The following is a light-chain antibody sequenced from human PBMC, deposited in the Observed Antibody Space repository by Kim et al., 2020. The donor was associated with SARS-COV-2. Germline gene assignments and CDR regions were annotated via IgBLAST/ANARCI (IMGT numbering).Light chain of an antibody. V-gene: IGKV3-15*01. CDR3: QQYNNWPRT. CDR2: GAS. CDR1: QSVSSN. J-gene: IGKJ1*01. Sequence: EIVMTQSPATLSVSPGERATLSCRASQSVSSNLAWYQQIPGQPPSLLILGASTRATGIPARFSGSGSGTEFTLTISSLQSEDFAVYYCQQYNNWPRTFGQGTKVDIK.